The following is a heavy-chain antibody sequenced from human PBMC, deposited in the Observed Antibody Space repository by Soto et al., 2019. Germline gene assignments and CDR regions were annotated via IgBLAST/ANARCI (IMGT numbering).Heavy chain of an antibody. D-gene: IGHD1-7*01. CDR3: ANNRHWNYGAPREFDS. Sequence: EVQLLESGGGLVQPGGSLRLSCAASGFTFGNYAMNWVRQAPGKGLQWVTGISNSGGSTYYADSVKGRFTISRDNSNNALYLQLNSVTAEDSALSYCANNRHWNYGAPREFDSWGQGTLVTVSS. CDR2: ISNSGGST. J-gene: IGHJ4*02. CDR1: GFTFGNYA. V-gene: IGHV3-23*01.